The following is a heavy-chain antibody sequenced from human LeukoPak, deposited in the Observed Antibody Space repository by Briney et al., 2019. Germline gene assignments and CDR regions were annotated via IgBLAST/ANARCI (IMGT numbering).Heavy chain of an antibody. J-gene: IGHJ4*02. V-gene: IGHV4-61*02. CDR3: ARVSYQEGVDY. CDR1: GGSISSGSYY. Sequence: SETLSLTCTVSGGSISSGSYYWSWIRQPAGKGLEWIGRIYTSGSTNYNPSLKSRVTISVDTSKNQFSLKLNFVTAADTAVYYCARVSYQEGVDYWGQGTLVTVSS. CDR2: IYTSGST. D-gene: IGHD2-2*01.